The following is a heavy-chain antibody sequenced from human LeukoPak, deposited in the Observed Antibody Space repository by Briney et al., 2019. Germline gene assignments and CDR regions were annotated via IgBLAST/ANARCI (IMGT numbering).Heavy chain of an antibody. Sequence: GSLRLSCTASGFTFSSYNMHWVRQPTGKGLEWVSAVGTAGDTYYPGSVKGRFTISRENAKNSLYLQMNSLRAGDTAVYYCARRGDSRGYYDAFDIWGQGTMVTVSS. D-gene: IGHD3-22*01. CDR1: GFTFSSYN. CDR2: VGTAGDT. V-gene: IGHV3-13*01. CDR3: ARRGDSRGYYDAFDI. J-gene: IGHJ3*02.